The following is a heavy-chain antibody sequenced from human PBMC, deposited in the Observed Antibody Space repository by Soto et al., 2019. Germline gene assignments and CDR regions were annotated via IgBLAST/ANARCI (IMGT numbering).Heavy chain of an antibody. V-gene: IGHV4-31*03. D-gene: IGHD5-12*01. Sequence: TLSLTCSVAGCPLSRIGYYWSWIRQHPAKGLEWVGYISNSGSTYYNPSLKSRVAMSIDTSKNHVSLTLTSLTAADTAVYYCATSVQMATIPDLWGQGTLVTVSS. J-gene: IGHJ5*02. CDR2: ISNSGST. CDR1: GCPLSRIGYY. CDR3: ATSVQMATIPDL.